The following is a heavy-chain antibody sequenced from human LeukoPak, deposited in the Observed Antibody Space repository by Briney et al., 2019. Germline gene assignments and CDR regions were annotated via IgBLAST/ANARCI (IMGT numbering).Heavy chain of an antibody. D-gene: IGHD3-10*01. V-gene: IGHV3-23*01. CDR1: GFTFSSYA. CDR3: AKGAVGFGTIRLNWFDP. Sequence: GGSLRLSCTASGFTFSSYAMTWVRQAPGKGLEWVSAISGTGGSTYYADSVRGRFTISRDNSKNTLHLQMHSLRAEDTAVYYCAKGAVGFGTIRLNWFDPWGQGTLVTVSS. CDR2: ISGTGGST. J-gene: IGHJ5*02.